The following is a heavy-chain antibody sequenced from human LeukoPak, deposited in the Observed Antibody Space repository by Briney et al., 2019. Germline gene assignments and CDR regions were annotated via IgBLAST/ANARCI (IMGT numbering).Heavy chain of an antibody. CDR1: GYTFTVYY. Sequence: GASVTVSFKASGYTFTVYYMHWVRQAPGQGLEWMGWINPNSGGTNYAQKFQGRVTMTRDTSISTAYMELSRLRSDDTAVYYCARGSSSHIVGDYWRQGTLVTVSS. CDR2: INPNSGGT. J-gene: IGHJ4*02. V-gene: IGHV1-2*02. D-gene: IGHD6-6*01. CDR3: ARGSSSHIVGDY.